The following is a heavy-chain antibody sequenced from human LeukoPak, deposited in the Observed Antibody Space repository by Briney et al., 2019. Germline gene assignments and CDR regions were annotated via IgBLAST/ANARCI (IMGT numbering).Heavy chain of an antibody. J-gene: IGHJ4*02. CDR1: GFTVSSNY. Sequence: GGSLRLSCAASGFTVSSNYMSWVRPVPGKGLEWVSVIYSGGSTYYADTVKGRFTIYRDNSKNTLYLQMNSLRAEDTAVYYCARDRLRCGGDCRGLFDYWGQGTLVTVSS. CDR3: ARDRLRCGGDCRGLFDY. V-gene: IGHV3-66*02. D-gene: IGHD2-21*01. CDR2: IYSGGST.